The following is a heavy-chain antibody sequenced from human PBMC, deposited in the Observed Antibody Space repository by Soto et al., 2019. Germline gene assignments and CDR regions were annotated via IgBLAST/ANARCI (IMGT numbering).Heavy chain of an antibody. CDR1: GYTFSDHD. D-gene: IGHD1-1*01. CDR3: ARVGGNWNDDYFDY. CDR2: MNPNSGDT. J-gene: IGHJ4*02. Sequence: QVQLVQSGAEVKKPGASVKVSCKASGYTFSDHDINWVRQATGQGPEWLGWMNPNSGDTGYAQNFQGRVTMTRDHSIRTAYMELSSLRSEDTAVYYCARVGGNWNDDYFDYWGQGTLVTVSS. V-gene: IGHV1-8*01.